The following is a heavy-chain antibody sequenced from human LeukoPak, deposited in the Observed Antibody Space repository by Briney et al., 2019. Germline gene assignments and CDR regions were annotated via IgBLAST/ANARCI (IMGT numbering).Heavy chain of an antibody. D-gene: IGHD3-22*01. CDR3: AREVASDSSGYYYHY. J-gene: IGHJ4*02. Sequence: ASVKVSRKASGYTFTGYYMHWVRQAPGQGLEWMGWINPNSGGTNYAQKFQGRVTMTRDTSISTAYMGLSRLRSDDTAVYYCAREVASDSSGYYYHYWGQGTLVTVSS. CDR1: GYTFTGYY. CDR2: INPNSGGT. V-gene: IGHV1-2*02.